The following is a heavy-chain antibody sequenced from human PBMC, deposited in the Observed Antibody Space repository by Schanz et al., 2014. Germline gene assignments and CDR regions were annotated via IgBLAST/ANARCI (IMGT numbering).Heavy chain of an antibody. CDR3: ARDNYYGSGSCAY. CDR2: LSGSGGST. J-gene: IGHJ4*02. CDR1: GFTFSSYA. D-gene: IGHD3-10*01. V-gene: IGHV3-23*01. Sequence: EVQLLESGGGLVQSGGSLRLSCAASGFTFSSYAMSWVRQAPGKGLEWVSALSGSGGSTYYADSVKGRFTISRDNAKNSMYLHMKSLRGEDTAVYYCARDNYYGSGSCAYWGQGTLVTVSS.